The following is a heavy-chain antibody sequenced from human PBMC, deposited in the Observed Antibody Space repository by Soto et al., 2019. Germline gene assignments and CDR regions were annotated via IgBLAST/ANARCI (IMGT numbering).Heavy chain of an antibody. Sequence: EVQLVESGGGLVQPGRSLRLSCAASGFSFDDYAMHWVRQSPGKGLEWVSGISWNSGSVAYADSVKGRFTISRDNARNSLYLKMNSLRAEDTALYYWAKDNGLGIRPVCYFFGSWGQGTLVTASS. CDR3: AKDNGLGIRPVCYFFGS. J-gene: IGHJ4*02. D-gene: IGHD2-2*01. V-gene: IGHV3-9*01. CDR1: GFSFDDYA. CDR2: ISWNSGSV.